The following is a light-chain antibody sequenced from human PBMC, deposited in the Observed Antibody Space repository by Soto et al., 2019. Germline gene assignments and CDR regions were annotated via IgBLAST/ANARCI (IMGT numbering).Light chain of an antibody. V-gene: IGKV3-15*01. J-gene: IGKJ1*01. Sequence: EIMMTQSPAILSASPGERATLSCRASQSVYSNLAWYQQKPGQTPRLLIYGASNRATGIPARFSGSGSGTEFTLTISSLQSEDFAVYYCQQYNDWPPGEAFGQGTKVDIK. CDR3: QQYNDWPPGEA. CDR2: GAS. CDR1: QSVYSN.